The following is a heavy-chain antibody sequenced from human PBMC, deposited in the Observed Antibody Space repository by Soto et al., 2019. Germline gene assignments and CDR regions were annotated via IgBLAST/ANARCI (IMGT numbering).Heavy chain of an antibody. CDR2: ISYDGSNK. Sequence: SLRLSCAASGFTFSSYAMHWVRQAPGKGLEWVAVISYDGSNKYYADSVKGRFTISRDNSKNTLYLQMNSLRAEDTAVYYCARDDILTGYYPWNYYYYGMDVWGQGTTVTVSS. CDR3: ARDDILTGYYPWNYYYYGMDV. CDR1: GFTFSSYA. V-gene: IGHV3-30-3*01. D-gene: IGHD3-9*01. J-gene: IGHJ6*02.